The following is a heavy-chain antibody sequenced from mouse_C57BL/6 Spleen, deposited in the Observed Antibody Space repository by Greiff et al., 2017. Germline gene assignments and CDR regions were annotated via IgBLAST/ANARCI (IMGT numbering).Heavy chain of an antibody. CDR3: ARGTGAWFAY. V-gene: IGHV3-6*01. CDR1: GYSITSGYY. D-gene: IGHD4-1*01. Sequence: EVKLMESGPGLVKPSQSLSLTCSVTGYSITSGYYWNWIRQFPGNKLEWMGYISYDGSNNYNPSLTNRISITRDTSKNQFFLKLNSVTTEDTATYYCARGTGAWFAYWGQGTLVTVSA. CDR2: ISYDGSN. J-gene: IGHJ3*01.